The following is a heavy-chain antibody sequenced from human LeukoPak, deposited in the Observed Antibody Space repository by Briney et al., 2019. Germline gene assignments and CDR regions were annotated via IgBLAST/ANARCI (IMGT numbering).Heavy chain of an antibody. D-gene: IGHD5-12*01. V-gene: IGHV1-8*01. Sequence: ASVKVSCKASGYTFTSYDINWVRQATGQGPEWMGWMNPNSGNTGYAQKFQGRVTMTRNTSISTAYMELSSLRSEDTAVYYCARGWSTTGVATIYYYYYGMDVWGQGTTVTVSS. CDR2: MNPNSGNT. CDR3: ARGWSTTGVATIYYYYYGMDV. CDR1: GYTFTSYD. J-gene: IGHJ6*02.